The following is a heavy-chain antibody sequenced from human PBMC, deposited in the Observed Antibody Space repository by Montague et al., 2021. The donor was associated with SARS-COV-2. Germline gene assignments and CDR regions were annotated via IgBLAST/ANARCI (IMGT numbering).Heavy chain of an antibody. CDR2: ISSSSSYI. CDR3: ARDRGSWYFDY. J-gene: IGHJ4*02. CDR1: GFTFSSYS. D-gene: IGHD6-13*01. Sequence: SLRLSCAASGFTFSSYSMNWVRQAPGKGLEWVSSISSSSSYIYCADSVKGRFTISRDNAKNSLYLQMNSLRAEDTAVYYCARDRGSWYFDYWGQGTLVTVSS. V-gene: IGHV3-21*01.